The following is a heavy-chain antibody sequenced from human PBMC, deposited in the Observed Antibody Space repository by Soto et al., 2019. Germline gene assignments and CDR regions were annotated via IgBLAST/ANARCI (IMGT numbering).Heavy chain of an antibody. CDR1: GASISSSSW. CDR3: ASTYYSDSSGYYSLGD. Sequence: QVQLQESGPGLVKPSGTLSLTCAVSGASISSSSWWSWVRQSPEKGLEWIGEIHHSGSTNYKPSLESRVTISVDKSKNQFSLKLSSVTAADTAVYYCASTYYSDSSGYYSLGDGGQGTPVTVSS. D-gene: IGHD3-22*01. V-gene: IGHV4-4*02. CDR2: IHHSGST. J-gene: IGHJ4*02.